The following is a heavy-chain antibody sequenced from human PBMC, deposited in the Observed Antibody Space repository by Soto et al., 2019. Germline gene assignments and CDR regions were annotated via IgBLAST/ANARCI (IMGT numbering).Heavy chain of an antibody. CDR2: TYYRSKWYN. J-gene: IGHJ4*02. Sequence: PSQTLSLTCVISGDSVSSNSAAWNWIRQSPSRGLEWLGRTYYRSKWYNDYAVSVKSRITINPDTSKNQFSLQLNSVTPEDTAVYYCARDKYYDSSGYLVLFDYWGQGTLVTVSS. CDR3: ARDKYYDSSGYLVLFDY. D-gene: IGHD3-22*01. V-gene: IGHV6-1*01. CDR1: GDSVSSNSAA.